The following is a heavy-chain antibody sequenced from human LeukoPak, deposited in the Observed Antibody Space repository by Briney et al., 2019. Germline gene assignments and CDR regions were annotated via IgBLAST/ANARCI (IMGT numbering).Heavy chain of an antibody. J-gene: IGHJ4*02. CDR2: IRYDGSNK. D-gene: IGHD4-11*01. V-gene: IGHV3-30*02. Sequence: GGSLRLSCAASGFTFSSYGMHWVRQAPGKGLEWVAFIRYDGSNKYYADSVKGRFTISRDNSKNSLYLQMNSLRAEDTAVYYCARSNDYKGGPDYWGQGTLVTVSS. CDR1: GFTFSSYG. CDR3: ARSNDYKGGPDY.